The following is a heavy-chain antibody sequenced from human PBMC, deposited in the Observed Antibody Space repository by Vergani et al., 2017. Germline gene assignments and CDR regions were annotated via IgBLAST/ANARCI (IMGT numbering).Heavy chain of an antibody. CDR2: ISGSGVSA. CDR1: GFTFSSYS. J-gene: IGHJ4*02. CDR3: AKQYFVSGNYLFDY. D-gene: IGHD3-10*01. Sequence: EVQLVESGGGLVQPGGSLRLSCAASGFTFSSYSMNWVRQAPGKGLEWVSGISGSGVSAYCTDSVKGRFTISRDNSKNMLFLQMNNLRTEDTAIYYCAKQYFVSGNYLFDYWGQGSLVTVSS. V-gene: IGHV3-23*04.